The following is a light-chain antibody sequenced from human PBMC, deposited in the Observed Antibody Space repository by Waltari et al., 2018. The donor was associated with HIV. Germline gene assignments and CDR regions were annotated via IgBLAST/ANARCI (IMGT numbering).Light chain of an antibody. V-gene: IGLV2-23*02. CDR3: GSYAGSGNVL. J-gene: IGLJ2*01. CDR2: DVS. Sequence: QSALTQPASVSGSPGPSLTISCTGSISHVVGYNYVSWYQHHPGKAPRLIMYDVSERPSGVSHRFSGSKSGSTASLTISGLQAEDEAHYYCGSYAGSGNVLFSGGTKVTVL. CDR1: ISHVVGYNY.